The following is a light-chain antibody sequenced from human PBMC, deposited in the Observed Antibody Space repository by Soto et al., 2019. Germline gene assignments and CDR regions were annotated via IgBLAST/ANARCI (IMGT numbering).Light chain of an antibody. CDR2: DTS. V-gene: IGKV3-11*01. Sequence: IVLTQSPATLSFSPGEEATLSCRASQSIAIYLAWYQQKFGQSPRLLIYDTSNRAPGIPDRFSGSASGTDFTLTISSLEPEDFAVYYCQQRATWPWTFGQGTAVEIK. CDR1: QSIAIY. J-gene: IGKJ1*01. CDR3: QQRATWPWT.